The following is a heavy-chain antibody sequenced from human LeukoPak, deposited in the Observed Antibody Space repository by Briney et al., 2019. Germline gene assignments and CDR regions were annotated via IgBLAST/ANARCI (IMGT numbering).Heavy chain of an antibody. V-gene: IGHV1-46*01. CDR3: ARALGDYDFWSGYYSYYYYGMDV. CDR2: INPSGGST. J-gene: IGHJ6*02. Sequence: ASVKVSCKASGYTFTSYYMHWVRQAPGQGLEWMGIINPSGGSTSYAQKFQGRVTITADESTSTAYMELSSLRSEDTAVYYCARALGDYDFWSGYYSYYYYGMDVWGQGTAVTVSS. CDR1: GYTFTSYY. D-gene: IGHD3-3*01.